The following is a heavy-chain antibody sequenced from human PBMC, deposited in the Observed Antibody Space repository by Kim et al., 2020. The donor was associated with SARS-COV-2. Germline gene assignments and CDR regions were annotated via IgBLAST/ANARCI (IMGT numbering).Heavy chain of an antibody. CDR1: GYTLTELS. Sequence: ASVKVSCKVSGYTLTELSMHWVRQAPGKGLEWMGGFDPEDGETIYAQKFQGRVTMTEDTSTDTAYMELSSLRSEDTAVYYCATPSLAAGGLDPWGQGTLVTVSS. V-gene: IGHV1-24*01. CDR2: FDPEDGET. CDR3: ATPSLAAGGLDP. J-gene: IGHJ5*02. D-gene: IGHD2-15*01.